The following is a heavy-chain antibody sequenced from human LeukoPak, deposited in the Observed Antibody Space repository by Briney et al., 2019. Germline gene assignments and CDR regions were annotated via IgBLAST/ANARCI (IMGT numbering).Heavy chain of an antibody. CDR2: ISAYNGNT. Sequence: ASVKVSCKASGYTFTSYGISGVRQAAGQGLEGMGWISAYNGNTNYAQKLQGRVTMTTDTSTSTAYMELRSLRSDDTAVYYCARDGIVVVPAARGYGMDVWGQGTTVTVSS. D-gene: IGHD2-2*01. J-gene: IGHJ6*02. CDR3: ARDGIVVVPAARGYGMDV. V-gene: IGHV1-18*01. CDR1: GYTFTSYG.